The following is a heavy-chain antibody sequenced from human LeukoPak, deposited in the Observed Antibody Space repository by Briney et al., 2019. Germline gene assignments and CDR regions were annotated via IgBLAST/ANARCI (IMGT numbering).Heavy chain of an antibody. CDR2: IYDRGPA. D-gene: IGHD3-10*01. Sequence: PSQTLSLTCTVSGYAITSGGFSWNWIRQPPGKGLEWIGCIYDRGPAYYNPSLKSRFTISVDRPKNQFFLNVTSLTAADTAVYYCARSRQASGLFNSWGQGTRVIVSS. V-gene: IGHV4-30-2*01. CDR1: GYAITSGGFS. CDR3: ARSRQASGLFNS. J-gene: IGHJ5*01.